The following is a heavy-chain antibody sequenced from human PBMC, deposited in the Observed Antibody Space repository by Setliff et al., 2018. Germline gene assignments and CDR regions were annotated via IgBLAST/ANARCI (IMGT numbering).Heavy chain of an antibody. D-gene: IGHD3-3*01. J-gene: IGHJ4*02. CDR3: ARDTRDRYDWSGHYLSLDY. V-gene: IGHV1-69*13. CDR1: GGTFRTDG. Sequence: SVQVSCKASGGTFRTDGFNWVRQAPGQGLEWMGRIIPVFGTAKYAQKFQGRVTITADESTSTAYMEVRSLRSEDTAVFYCARDTRDRYDWSGHYLSLDYWGQGTLVTVSS. CDR2: IIPVFGTA.